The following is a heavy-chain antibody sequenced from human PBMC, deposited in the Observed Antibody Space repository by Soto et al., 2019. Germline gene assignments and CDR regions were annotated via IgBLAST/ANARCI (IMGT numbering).Heavy chain of an antibody. Sequence: GGSLRLSCAASGFTFSSYGMHWVRQAPGKGLEWVAVISYDGSNKYYADSVKGRFTISRDNSKNTLYLQMNSLRAEDTAVYYCAALAVAGTGDAFDIWGQGTMVTVS. J-gene: IGHJ3*02. CDR1: GFTFSSYG. CDR3: AALAVAGTGDAFDI. V-gene: IGHV3-30*03. CDR2: ISYDGSNK. D-gene: IGHD6-19*01.